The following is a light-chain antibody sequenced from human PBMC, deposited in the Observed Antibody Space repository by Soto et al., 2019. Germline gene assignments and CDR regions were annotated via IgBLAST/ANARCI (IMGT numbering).Light chain of an antibody. CDR1: SSDVGGYDY. Sequence: QSVLTQPASVSGSPGQSITISCTGTSSDVGGYDYVSWYQQHPDKAPKLMIFEVSHRPSGVSNRFSGSKSGNTASLTISGLQAEDEADYYCSSYTSISPYVFGTGTKLTVL. J-gene: IGLJ1*01. CDR3: SSYTSISPYV. V-gene: IGLV2-14*03. CDR2: EVS.